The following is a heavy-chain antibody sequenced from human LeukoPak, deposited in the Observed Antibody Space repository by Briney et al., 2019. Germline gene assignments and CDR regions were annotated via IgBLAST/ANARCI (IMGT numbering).Heavy chain of an antibody. D-gene: IGHD3-10*01. Sequence: GRSLRLSCAASGFTFSSYAMHWVRQAPGKGLEWVAVISYDGSNKYYADSVKGRFTISRDNSKNTLYLQMNSLRAEDTAVYYCARVHGYYGSTAFFDYWGQGTLVTVSS. CDR2: ISYDGSNK. CDR1: GFTFSSYA. V-gene: IGHV3-30*04. J-gene: IGHJ4*02. CDR3: ARVHGYYGSTAFFDY.